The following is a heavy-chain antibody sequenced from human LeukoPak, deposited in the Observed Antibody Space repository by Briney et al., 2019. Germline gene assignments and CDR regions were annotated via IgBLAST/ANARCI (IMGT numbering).Heavy chain of an antibody. Sequence: SETLSLTCTVSGGSISSYYWSWIRQPPGKGLEWIGYIYYSGSTNYNPSLKSRVTISVDTSKNQFSLKLSSVTAADTAVYYCARVYDSSWVPLDYWGQGTLVTVFS. J-gene: IGHJ4*02. CDR2: IYYSGST. D-gene: IGHD6-13*01. CDR3: ARVYDSSWVPLDY. CDR1: GGSISSYY. V-gene: IGHV4-59*01.